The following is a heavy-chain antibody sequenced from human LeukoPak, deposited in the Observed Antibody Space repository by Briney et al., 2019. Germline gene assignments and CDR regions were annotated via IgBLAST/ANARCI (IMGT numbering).Heavy chain of an antibody. J-gene: IGHJ3*02. CDR2: IYYSGST. CDR3: AGGWVWSGPRAFDI. V-gene: IGHV4-59*01. CDR1: GGSISSYY. D-gene: IGHD3-3*01. Sequence: SETLSLTCTVSGGSISSYYWSWIRQPPGKGLEWIGYIYYSGSTNYNPSLKSRVTISVDTSKNQFSLKLSSVTAADTAVYYCAGGWVWSGPRAFDIWGQGTMVTVSS.